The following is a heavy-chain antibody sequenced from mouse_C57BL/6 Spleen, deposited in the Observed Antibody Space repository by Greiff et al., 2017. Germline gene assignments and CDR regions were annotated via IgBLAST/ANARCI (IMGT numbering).Heavy chain of an antibody. D-gene: IGHD1-1*02. V-gene: IGHV5-17*01. Sequence: EVKLVESGGGLVKPGGSLKLSCAASGFTFSDYGMHWVRQAPEKGLAWVAYISSGSSTIYYADTVKGRFTISRDNAKNTLFLKMTSLRSEDTAMYYYARRGGSYFDYWGQGTTLTVSS. CDR3: ARRGGSYFDY. CDR2: ISSGSSTI. J-gene: IGHJ2*01. CDR1: GFTFSDYG.